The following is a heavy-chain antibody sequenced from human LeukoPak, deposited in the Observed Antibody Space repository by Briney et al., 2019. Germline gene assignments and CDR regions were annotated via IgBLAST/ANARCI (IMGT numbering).Heavy chain of an antibody. CDR1: GYTFTSYW. CDR2: IYPGDSDT. Sequence: AASVKVSCKASGYTFTSYWIGWVRQMPGKGLEWMGIIYPGDSDTRYSPSFQGQVTISADKSISTAYLQWSSLKASDTAMYYCARQPLGYCSGGSCNGGIDYWGQGTLVTVSS. J-gene: IGHJ4*02. V-gene: IGHV5-51*01. CDR3: ARQPLGYCSGGSCNGGIDY. D-gene: IGHD2-15*01.